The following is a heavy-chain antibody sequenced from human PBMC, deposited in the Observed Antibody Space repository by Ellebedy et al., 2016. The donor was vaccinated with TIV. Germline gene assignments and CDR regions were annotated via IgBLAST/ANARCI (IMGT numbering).Heavy chain of an antibody. CDR1: GYTLTELS. CDR2: FDPEDGET. CDR3: ATVFRRIGAFDI. V-gene: IGHV1-24*01. J-gene: IGHJ3*02. Sequence: ASVKVSCXVSGYTLTELSMHWVRQAPGKGLEWMGGFDPEDGETIYAQKFQGRVTMTEDTSTDTAYMELSSLRSEDTAVYYCATVFRRIGAFDIWGQGTMVTVSS. D-gene: IGHD3-3*01.